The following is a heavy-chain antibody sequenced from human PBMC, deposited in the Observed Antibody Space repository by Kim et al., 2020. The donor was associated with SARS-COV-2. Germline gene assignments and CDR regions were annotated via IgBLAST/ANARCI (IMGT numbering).Heavy chain of an antibody. V-gene: IGHV4-34*01. CDR3: ARGTRGYGSGSYYNGDNWFDP. CDR1: GGSFSGYY. J-gene: IGHJ5*02. D-gene: IGHD3-10*01. CDR2: INHSGST. Sequence: SETLSLTCAVYGGSFSGYYWSWIRQPPGKGLEWIGEINHSGSTNYNPSLKSRVTISVDTSKNQFSLKLSSVTAADTAVYYCARGTRGYGSGSYYNGDNWFDPWGQGTLVTVSS.